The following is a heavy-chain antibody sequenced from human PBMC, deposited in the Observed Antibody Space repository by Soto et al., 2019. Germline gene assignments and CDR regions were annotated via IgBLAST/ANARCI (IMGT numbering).Heavy chain of an antibody. D-gene: IGHD3-9*01. CDR2: ITFSGNTV. Sequence: GSLRLSCAASGFTFSDSYMSWIRQAPGKGLEWISYITFSGNTVYYADSLKGRFTISRDNAKNTLYLQMNSLGVEDTALYYCSYDTFGDKDFWGQGTPVTVSS. CDR1: GFTFSDSY. CDR3: SYDTFGDKDF. V-gene: IGHV3-11*04. J-gene: IGHJ4*02.